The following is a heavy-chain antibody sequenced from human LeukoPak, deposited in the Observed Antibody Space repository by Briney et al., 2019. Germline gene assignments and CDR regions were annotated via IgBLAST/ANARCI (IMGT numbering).Heavy chain of an antibody. V-gene: IGHV3-13*04. Sequence: SGGSLRLSCAPSGFTFSIYDMHWVRQVTGKGLEWVSGIGIGGDTHYPGSVKGRFTISRENAKNSLYLQMNSLRAGDTAVYYCARGFGSGSTALCDYWGQGILVTVSS. D-gene: IGHD3-10*01. CDR2: IGIGGDT. CDR1: GFTFSIYD. CDR3: ARGFGSGSTALCDY. J-gene: IGHJ4*02.